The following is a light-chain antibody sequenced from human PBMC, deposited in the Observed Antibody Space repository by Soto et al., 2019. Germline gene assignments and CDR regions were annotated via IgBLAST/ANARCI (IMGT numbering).Light chain of an antibody. Sequence: QSVLTQPPPVSGAPGQRVTISCTGSSSNIGAGYDVHWYQQLPGTAPKLLIYGNSNRPSGVPDRFSGSKSGTSASLAITGLQAEDGADYYCQSYDSSLSGFVVFGGGTKLTVL. CDR3: QSYDSSLSGFVV. CDR1: SSNIGAGYD. CDR2: GNS. V-gene: IGLV1-40*01. J-gene: IGLJ2*01.